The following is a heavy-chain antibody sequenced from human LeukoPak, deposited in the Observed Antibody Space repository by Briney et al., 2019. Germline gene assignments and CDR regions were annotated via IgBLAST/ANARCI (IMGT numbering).Heavy chain of an antibody. J-gene: IGHJ6*02. D-gene: IGHD1-26*01. V-gene: IGHV3-23*01. Sequence: GGSLRLSCAASGFIFSSYSMSWVRQAPGMGLEWVSVITGSGGNTYYADSVKGRFTISRDNSKNTLYLQMNSLRAEDTAVYYCAKDMSGPHSYYYYYYGMDVWGQGTTVTVSS. CDR3: AKDMSGPHSYYYYYYGMDV. CDR2: ITGSGGNT. CDR1: GFIFSSYS.